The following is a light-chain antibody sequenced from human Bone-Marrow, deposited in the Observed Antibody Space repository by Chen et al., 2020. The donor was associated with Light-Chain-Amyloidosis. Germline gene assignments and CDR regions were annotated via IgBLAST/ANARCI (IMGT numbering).Light chain of an antibody. CDR2: KVS. V-gene: IGKV2-30*01. Sequence: DAVLTQSPLSLPVTLGQPASISCRSSQSLVYSDGNTYLTWFQQRPDQSPRRLIYKVSNRDSGVPDRFSGSGSGTDFTLKISRVEAEDVGIYYCMQGTHWRSFGQGTKVEIK. CDR1: QSLVYSDGNTY. CDR3: MQGTHWRS. J-gene: IGKJ2*01.